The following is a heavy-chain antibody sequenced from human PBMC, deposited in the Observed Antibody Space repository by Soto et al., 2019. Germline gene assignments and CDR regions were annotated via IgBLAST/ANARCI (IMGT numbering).Heavy chain of an antibody. D-gene: IGHD1-26*01. V-gene: IGHV4-39*01. Sequence: QLQLQESGPGLVKPSETLSLTCTVSGGSISSSSYYWGWIRQPPGKGLEWIGSIYYSGSTYYNPSLKSRVTISVDTSKNQFSLKLSSVTAADTAVYYCASRRWGGSYYDYWGQGTLVTVSS. J-gene: IGHJ4*02. CDR3: ASRRWGGSYYDY. CDR1: GGSISSSSYY. CDR2: IYYSGST.